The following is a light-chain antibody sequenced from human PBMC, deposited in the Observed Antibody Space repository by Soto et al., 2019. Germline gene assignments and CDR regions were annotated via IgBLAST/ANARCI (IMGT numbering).Light chain of an antibody. J-gene: IGKJ4*01. CDR1: QSVSSN. Sequence: EIVMTQSPATLSVSPGERATLFCRASQSVSSNLAWYQQKPGQAPRLLIYGASTRATGIPARFSGSGSGTEFTLTISSLQSEDFAVYYCQQYNTWLTFGGGTKVEIK. V-gene: IGKV3-15*01. CDR3: QQYNTWLT. CDR2: GAS.